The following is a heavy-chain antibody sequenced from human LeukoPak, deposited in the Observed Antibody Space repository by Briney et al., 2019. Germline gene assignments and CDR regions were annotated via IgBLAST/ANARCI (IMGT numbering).Heavy chain of an antibody. CDR1: GYTFTSYG. D-gene: IGHD5-24*01. CDR2: ISAYNGNT. V-gene: IGHV1-18*01. J-gene: IGHJ4*02. CDR3: ARFLEGDGNNDY. Sequence: ASVKVSCKASGYTFTSYGISWVRQAPGPGLEWMGWISAYNGNTNYAQKLQGRVTMTTDTSTSTAYMELRSLRSDDTAVYYCARFLEGDGNNDYWGQGTLVTVSS.